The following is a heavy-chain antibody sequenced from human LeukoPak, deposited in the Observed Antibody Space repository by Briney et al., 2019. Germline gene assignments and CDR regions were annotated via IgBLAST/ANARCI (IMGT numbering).Heavy chain of an antibody. Sequence: KPGSPGKVSCKASGGTFSSYTISWVRQAPGQGLEWMGRIIPILGIANYGQKFQGRVTITADKSTSTAYMELSSLRSEDTAVYYCAREFDFWSGYLDYWGQGTLVTVSS. CDR1: GGTFSSYT. CDR2: IIPILGIA. D-gene: IGHD3-3*01. J-gene: IGHJ4*02. V-gene: IGHV1-69*04. CDR3: AREFDFWSGYLDY.